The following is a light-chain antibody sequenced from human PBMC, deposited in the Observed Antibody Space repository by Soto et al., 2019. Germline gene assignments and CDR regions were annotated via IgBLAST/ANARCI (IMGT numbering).Light chain of an antibody. CDR2: LNSDGSH. V-gene: IGLV4-69*01. J-gene: IGLJ1*01. CDR1: SGHSSYA. CDR3: QTWGAGTEV. Sequence: QLVLTQSPSASASLGASVKVTCTLSSGHSSYAIAWHQQQPEKGPRYLMKLNSDGSHSKGDGIPDRFSGSSSGAERYLTISIHQSEDEADYYCQTWGAGTEVFGTGTKVTVL.